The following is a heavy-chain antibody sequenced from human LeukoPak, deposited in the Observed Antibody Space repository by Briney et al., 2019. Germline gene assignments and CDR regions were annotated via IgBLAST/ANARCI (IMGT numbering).Heavy chain of an antibody. Sequence: SVKVSCKASGGTLSSYAISWVRQAPGQGLEWMGGIIPIFGTANYAQKFQGRVTITADESTSTAYMELSSLRSEDTAVYYCARGTHSGGITPFDYWGQGTLVTVSS. D-gene: IGHD2-15*01. CDR3: ARGTHSGGITPFDY. CDR1: GGTLSSYA. J-gene: IGHJ4*02. V-gene: IGHV1-69*13. CDR2: IIPIFGTA.